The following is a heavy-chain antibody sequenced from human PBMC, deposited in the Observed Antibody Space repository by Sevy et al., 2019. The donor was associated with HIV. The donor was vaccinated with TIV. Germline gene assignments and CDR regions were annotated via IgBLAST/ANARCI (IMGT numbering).Heavy chain of an antibody. CDR1: GFTFSSYA. Sequence: GGSLRLSCAASGFTFSSYAMSWVGQAPGKGLEGVAVIGYDGSNKYYAHSVKGGFTISRDNSKNTLFLQMDSLRAEDTAFYYCARDPRMYGDYLLAYFDYWGQRTLVTVSS. CDR2: IGYDGSNK. D-gene: IGHD2-8*01. V-gene: IGHV3-33*08. CDR3: ARDPRMYGDYLLAYFDY. J-gene: IGHJ4*02.